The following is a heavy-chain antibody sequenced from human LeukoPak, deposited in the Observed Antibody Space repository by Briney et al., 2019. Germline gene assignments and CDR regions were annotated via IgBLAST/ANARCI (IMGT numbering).Heavy chain of an antibody. CDR1: GYTFTGYY. CDR2: INPNSGGT. J-gene: IGHJ4*02. D-gene: IGHD3-10*01. Sequence: ASVKVSCKASGYTFTGYYMHWVRQAPGQGLEWMGWINPNSGGTNYAQKFQGRVTMTRDTSISTAYMELSRLRSDDTAVYYCARSKNYGSGSYYNEVSLLQPDYWGQGTLVTVSS. CDR3: ARSKNYGSGSYYNEVSLLQPDY. V-gene: IGHV1-2*02.